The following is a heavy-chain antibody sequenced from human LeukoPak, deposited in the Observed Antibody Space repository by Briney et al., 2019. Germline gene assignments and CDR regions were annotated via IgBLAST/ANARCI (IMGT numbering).Heavy chain of an antibody. CDR3: ARRPNWPYYFDY. CDR1: GYTFTNSW. Sequence: GDSLKISCKASGYTFTNSWIGWVRQKPGKGLEWMGIIWPGGSDTRYSPSFQGQVTISADKSITTAYLQWSSLTASDTAMYYCARRPNWPYYFDYWGQATLVTVSS. J-gene: IGHJ4*02. D-gene: IGHD7-27*01. V-gene: IGHV5-51*01. CDR2: IWPGGSDT.